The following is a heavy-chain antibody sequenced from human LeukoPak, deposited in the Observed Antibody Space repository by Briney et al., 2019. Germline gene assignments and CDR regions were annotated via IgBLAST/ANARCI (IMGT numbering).Heavy chain of an antibody. V-gene: IGHV3-30*14. CDR3: ASPAPYYYGSGSFYGMEV. CDR2: VSHEGTNE. J-gene: IGHJ6*02. D-gene: IGHD3-10*01. Sequence: GRSLRLSCTGSEFTFRRYAMFWVRQAPGKGLEWIAVVSHEGTNEYYADSVKGRFTISRDNSKNTLYLQMNSLRAEDTAVYYCASPAPYYYGSGSFYGMEVWGQGTTVTVSS. CDR1: EFTFRRYA.